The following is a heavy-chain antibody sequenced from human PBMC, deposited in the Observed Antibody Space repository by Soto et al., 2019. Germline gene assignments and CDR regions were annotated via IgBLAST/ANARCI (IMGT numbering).Heavy chain of an antibody. V-gene: IGHV3-9*01. Sequence: HLGGSLRLSCAASGFTFDDYAMHWVRQAPGKGLEWVSGISWNSGSIGYADSVKGRFTISRDNAKNSLYLQMNSLRAEDTALYYCAKDSDYWGQGTLVTVSS. CDR1: GFTFDDYA. CDR2: ISWNSGSI. J-gene: IGHJ4*02. CDR3: AKDSDY.